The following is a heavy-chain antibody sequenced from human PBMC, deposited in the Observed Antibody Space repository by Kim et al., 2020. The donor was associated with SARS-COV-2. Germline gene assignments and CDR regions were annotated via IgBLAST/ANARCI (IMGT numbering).Heavy chain of an antibody. V-gene: IGHV7-4-1*02. J-gene: IGHJ6*03. CDR2: INTNTGNP. CDR1: GYTFTSYA. CDR3: ARTNYDSFYYMDV. Sequence: ASVKVSCKASGYTFTSYAMNWVRQAPGQGLEWMGWINTNTGNPTYAQGFTGRFVFSLDTTVSTAYLQISSLKAEDTAVYYCARTNYDSFYYMDVWGKGTTVTVSS.